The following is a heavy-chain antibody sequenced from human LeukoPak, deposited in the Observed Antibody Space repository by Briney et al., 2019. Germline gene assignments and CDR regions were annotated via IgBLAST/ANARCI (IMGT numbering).Heavy chain of an antibody. CDR3: AKGSSTSRPYYFDY. Sequence: GGSLRLSCAASGFTFSSYAMSWVRQAPGKGLEGFSAITDSGGDTYYADSVRGRFTISRDNSNNALYLQMNSLKADDTAVYYCAKGSSTSRPYYFDYRGQGTLITVSS. V-gene: IGHV3-23*01. CDR2: ITDSGGDT. J-gene: IGHJ4*02. CDR1: GFTFSSYA. D-gene: IGHD6-6*01.